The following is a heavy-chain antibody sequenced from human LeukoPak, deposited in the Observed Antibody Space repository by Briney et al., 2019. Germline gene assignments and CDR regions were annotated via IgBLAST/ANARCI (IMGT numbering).Heavy chain of an antibody. CDR2: IIGNGGWA. Sequence: GGSLRLSCAASGLTFSNYAMMWLRQAPGKGLEWVAAIIGNGGWALYADSVKGRFTISRDNSKNTLYLQMNSLRAEDTAVYYCAPREMATKDYWGQGTLVTVSS. J-gene: IGHJ4*02. V-gene: IGHV3-23*01. D-gene: IGHD5-24*01. CDR1: GLTFSNYA. CDR3: APREMATKDY.